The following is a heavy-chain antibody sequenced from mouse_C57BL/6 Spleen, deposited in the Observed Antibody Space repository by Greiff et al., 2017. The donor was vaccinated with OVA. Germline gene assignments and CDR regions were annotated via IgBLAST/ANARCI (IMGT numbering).Heavy chain of an antibody. CDR1: GYAFTNYL. Sequence: QVQLKESGAELVRPGTSVKVSCKASGYAFTNYLIEWVKQRPGKGLEWIGVINPGSGGTTYNEKFKGKATLTADKSSSTAYMQLSSLTSEDSAVYFCARSFFDYWGQGTTLTVSS. J-gene: IGHJ2*01. CDR2: INPGSGGT. CDR3: ARSFFDY. V-gene: IGHV1-54*01.